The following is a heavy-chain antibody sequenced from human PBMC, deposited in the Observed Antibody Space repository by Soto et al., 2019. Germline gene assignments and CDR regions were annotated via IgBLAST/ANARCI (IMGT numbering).Heavy chain of an antibody. D-gene: IGHD3-22*01. CDR2: INAGNGNT. CDR3: ARGGTYDSSGYISYYYYGMDV. Sequence: QVQLVQSGAEEKKPGASVKVSCNASGYTFTSYAMHWVRQAPGQRLEWMGWINAGNGNTKYSQKFQGRVTITRDTSASTAYMELSSLRSEDTAVYYCARGGTYDSSGYISYYYYGMDVWGQGTTVTVSS. J-gene: IGHJ6*02. CDR1: GYTFTSYA. V-gene: IGHV1-3*05.